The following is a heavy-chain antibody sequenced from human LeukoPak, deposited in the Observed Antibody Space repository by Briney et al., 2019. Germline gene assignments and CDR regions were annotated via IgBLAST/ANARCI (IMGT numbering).Heavy chain of an antibody. D-gene: IGHD6-19*01. CDR2: MNPNSGNT. Sequence: ASVKVSCKASGYTFTGYYMHWVRQATGQGLEWMGWMNPNSGNTGYAQKFQGRVTMTRNTSISTAYMELSSLRSEDTAVYYCARPSSGWLPYFDYWGQGTLVTVSS. J-gene: IGHJ4*02. CDR3: ARPSSGWLPYFDY. V-gene: IGHV1-8*02. CDR1: GYTFTGYY.